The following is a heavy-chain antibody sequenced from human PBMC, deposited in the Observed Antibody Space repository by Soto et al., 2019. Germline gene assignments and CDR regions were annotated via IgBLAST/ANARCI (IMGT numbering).Heavy chain of an antibody. CDR2: ISAYNGNT. D-gene: IGHD4-4*01. V-gene: IGHV1-18*01. CDR1: GYTFTSYG. CDR3: ARAFHDYRYYYYGMDV. J-gene: IGHJ6*02. Sequence: ASVKVSCKASGYTFTSYGISWVRQAPGQGLEWMGWISAYNGNTNYAQKLQGRVTMTRNTSISTAYMELSSMRSEDTAVYYCARAFHDYRYYYYGMDVWGQGTTVTVSS.